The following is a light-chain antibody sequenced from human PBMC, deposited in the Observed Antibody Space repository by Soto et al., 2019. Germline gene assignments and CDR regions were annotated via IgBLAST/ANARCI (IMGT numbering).Light chain of an antibody. J-gene: IGLJ1*01. CDR3: CSYAGSPYV. V-gene: IGLV2-23*02. Sequence: QSALTQPASVSGSPGQSITISCTGTSSDVGSYNLVSWYQQHPGKAPKLMIYEVSKRPSGVSNRFSGSKSGNTASLTISGLQADDEADYYCCSYAGSPYVFGTGTKLSVL. CDR1: SSDVGSYNL. CDR2: EVS.